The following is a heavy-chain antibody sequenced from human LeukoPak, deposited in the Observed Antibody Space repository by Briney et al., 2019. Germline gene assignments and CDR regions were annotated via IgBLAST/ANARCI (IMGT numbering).Heavy chain of an antibody. V-gene: IGHV3-49*04. CDR2: IRSKTYGGTA. J-gene: IGHJ4*02. CDR1: GFNVGDYA. D-gene: IGHD5-12*01. Sequence: GGSLRLSCTASGFNVGDYAMSWVRQAPGKGLEWVGSIRSKTYGGTADYAASVEGRFTISRDDSNNIVYLQMNSLKTEDTALYYCSRGLEGFTAYDDYWGQGTLVTVSS. CDR3: SRGLEGFTAYDDY.